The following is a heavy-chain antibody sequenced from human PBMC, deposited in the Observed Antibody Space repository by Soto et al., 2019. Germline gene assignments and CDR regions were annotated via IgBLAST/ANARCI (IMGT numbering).Heavy chain of an antibody. CDR1: GGSISSYY. CDR2: IYYSGST. Sequence: SETLSLTCTVSGGSISSYYWSWIRQPPGKGLEWIGYIYYSGSTNYNPSLKSRVTISVDTSKNQFSLKLSSVTAADTAVYYCARTPGIAAAGLRWFDYWGQGTLVTVS. D-gene: IGHD6-13*01. CDR3: ARTPGIAAAGLRWFDY. V-gene: IGHV4-59*01. J-gene: IGHJ4*02.